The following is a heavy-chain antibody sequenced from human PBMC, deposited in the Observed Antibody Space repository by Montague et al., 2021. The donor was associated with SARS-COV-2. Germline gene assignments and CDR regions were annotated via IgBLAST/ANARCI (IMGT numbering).Heavy chain of an antibody. CDR3: ARVGRYWLRIPYYYYGMDV. V-gene: IGHV4-34*01. J-gene: IGHJ6*02. CDR1: GGSFSDYY. CDR2: INHSGST. D-gene: IGHD5-12*01. Sequence: SETLSLTCAVYGGSFSDYYWSWIRQPPGKGLEWIGEINHSGSTNYNPLLKSRVTISVDTSKNQFSLKLSSVTAADTAVYYCARVGRYWLRIPYYYYGMDVWGQGTTVTVSS.